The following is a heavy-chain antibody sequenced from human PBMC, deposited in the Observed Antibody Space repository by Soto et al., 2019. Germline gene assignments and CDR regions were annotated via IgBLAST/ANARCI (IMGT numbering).Heavy chain of an antibody. CDR2: MNPNSGNT. V-gene: IGHV1-8*01. J-gene: IGHJ5*02. CDR1: GYTFTSYD. D-gene: IGHD4-17*01. Sequence: ASVKVSCKASGYTFTSYDINWVRQATGQGLEWMGWMNPNSGNTGYSQKFQGRISMTRDTSISTAYMDLSSLRSDDTAVYYCARETTVTTYDWFDPWGQRTLVTVSS. CDR3: ARETTVTTYDWFDP.